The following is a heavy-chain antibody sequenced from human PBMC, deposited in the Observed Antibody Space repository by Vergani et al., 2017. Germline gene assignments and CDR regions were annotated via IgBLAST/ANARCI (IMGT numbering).Heavy chain of an antibody. CDR2: ISSSSSYI. V-gene: IGHV3-21*01. J-gene: IGHJ4*02. Sequence: EVQLVESGGGLVKPGGSLRLSCAASGFTFSSYSMNWVRQAPGKGLELVSSISSSSSYIYYADSVKGRFTISRDNAKNSLHLQMNSLRAEDMAVYYCARGGYFDASGPFDYWGQGTGVTVSS. D-gene: IGHD3-22*01. CDR3: ARGGYFDASGPFDY. CDR1: GFTFSSYS.